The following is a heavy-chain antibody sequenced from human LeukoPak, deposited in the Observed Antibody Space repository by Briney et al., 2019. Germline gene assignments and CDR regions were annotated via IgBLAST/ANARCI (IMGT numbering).Heavy chain of an antibody. CDR1: GFTFSSTS. J-gene: IGHJ4*02. CDR3: ARGAGYNYPYYFDY. CDR2: TVGGGDGT. D-gene: IGHD5-24*01. Sequence: GGSLRLSCAASGFTFSSTSMSWVRQAPGKGLEWVAVTVGGGDGTYYADSVKGRFTISRDSSKNTLYLQMNSLRAEDTAVYYCARGAGYNYPYYFDYWGQGTLVTVSS. V-gene: IGHV3-23*01.